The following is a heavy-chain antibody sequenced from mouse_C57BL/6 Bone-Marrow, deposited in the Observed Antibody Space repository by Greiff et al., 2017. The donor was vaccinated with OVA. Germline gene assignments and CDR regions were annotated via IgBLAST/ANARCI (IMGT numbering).Heavy chain of an antibody. CDR2: ISSGGSYT. D-gene: IGHD1-1*01. J-gene: IGHJ2*01. V-gene: IGHV5-6*01. CDR1: GFTFSSYG. CDR3: ARHGYYGSSYYFDY. Sequence: EVQLVESGGDLVKPGGSLKLSCAASGFTFSSYGMSWVRQTPDKRLEWVATISSGGSYTYYPDSVKGRFTISRDNAKNTLYLQMSSLKSEDTAMYYCARHGYYGSSYYFDYWGQGTTLTVSS.